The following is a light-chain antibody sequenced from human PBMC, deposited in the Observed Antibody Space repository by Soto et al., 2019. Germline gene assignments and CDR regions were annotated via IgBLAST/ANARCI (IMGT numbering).Light chain of an antibody. J-gene: IGKJ2*01. CDR3: QQYYNWPPYT. CDR2: GAS. V-gene: IGKV3-15*01. Sequence: IVMTQSPATLSVSPGERVTLSCRASETVRTNLAWFQHKPGQTPRLLIFGASTRATGIPTRFTGSASATEFTLTIGSLQSEDLAVYYCQQYYNWPPYTFGQGTKLEIK. CDR1: ETVRTN.